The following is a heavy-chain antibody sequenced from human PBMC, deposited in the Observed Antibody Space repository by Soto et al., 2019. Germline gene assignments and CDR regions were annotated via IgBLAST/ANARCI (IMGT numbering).Heavy chain of an antibody. D-gene: IGHD6-19*01. CDR1: GLSLSTSAVG. CDR3: AHRLRGSTTGWTTGIFDY. Sequence: QITLTESGPTLVKPTQTLTLTCTFSGLSLSTSAVGVGWIRQSQGKALEWLAFIYWDDEIRCTPSLRSRLTITEDTYKNQVVVTITHMDPVDTATYFCAHRLRGSTTGWTTGIFDYRGQRPLVTVSS. J-gene: IGHJ4*01. CDR2: IYWDDEI. V-gene: IGHV2-5*02.